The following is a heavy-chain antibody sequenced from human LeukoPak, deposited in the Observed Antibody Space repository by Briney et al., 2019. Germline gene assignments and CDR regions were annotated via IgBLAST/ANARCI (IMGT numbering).Heavy chain of an antibody. Sequence: KAGGSLRLSCKASGFTFSNAWMSWVRQGPGKGLEWLGRVRGKADGGTIEYVAPVKGRFTISRDDSKNTLFLQMSSLAAEDTAVYFCTRYRFSTDVADWGQGTLVTVSS. CDR1: GFTFSNAW. CDR2: VRGKADGGTI. V-gene: IGHV3-15*01. D-gene: IGHD3-16*02. CDR3: TRYRFSTDVAD. J-gene: IGHJ4*02.